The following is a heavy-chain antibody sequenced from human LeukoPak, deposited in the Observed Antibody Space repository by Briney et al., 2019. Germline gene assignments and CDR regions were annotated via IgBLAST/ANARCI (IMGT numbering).Heavy chain of an antibody. CDR3: AKANIIMIVVVSMDV. D-gene: IGHD3-22*01. CDR1: GFTFDDYA. J-gene: IGHJ6*03. Sequence: PGGSLRLSCAASGFTFDDYAMHWVRQAPGKGLEWVSLISWDGGSTYYADSVKGRFTISRDNSKNSLYLQMNSLRAEDTAVYYCAKANIIMIVVVSMDVWGKGTTVTVSS. CDR2: ISWDGGST. V-gene: IGHV3-43D*03.